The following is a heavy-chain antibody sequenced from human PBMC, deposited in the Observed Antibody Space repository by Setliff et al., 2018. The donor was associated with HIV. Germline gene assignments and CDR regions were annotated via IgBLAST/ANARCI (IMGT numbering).Heavy chain of an antibody. D-gene: IGHD2-15*01. CDR1: GGSFSAYS. CDR3: ARAVCPSLNCYSFFNY. J-gene: IGHJ4*01. V-gene: IGHV4-34*01. CDR2: VSRGGST. Sequence: SETLSLTCAVYGGSFSAYSWSWIRQPPGKGLEWIGEVSRGGSTTYNPSLTGRVSVSVDTSKSQFSLKLTNVTAADAAVYYCARAVCPSLNCYSFFNYWGHGSLVTVSS.